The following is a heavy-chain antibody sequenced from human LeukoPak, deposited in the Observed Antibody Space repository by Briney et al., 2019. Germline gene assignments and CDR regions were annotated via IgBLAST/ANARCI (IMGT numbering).Heavy chain of an antibody. Sequence: SETLSLTCTVSGGSISCYYWSWIRQPPGKGLEWIGYIYYSGSTNYNPSLKSRVTISVDTSKNQFSLKLSSVTAADTAVYYCARIMVRGVIDYWGQGTLVTVSS. CDR1: GGSISCYY. CDR2: IYYSGST. J-gene: IGHJ4*02. D-gene: IGHD3-10*01. CDR3: ARIMVRGVIDY. V-gene: IGHV4-59*01.